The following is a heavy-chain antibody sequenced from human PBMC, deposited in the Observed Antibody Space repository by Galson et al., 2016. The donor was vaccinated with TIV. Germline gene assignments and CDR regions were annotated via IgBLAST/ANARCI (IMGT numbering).Heavy chain of an antibody. J-gene: IGHJ4*02. V-gene: IGHV5-51*03. CDR2: IYPVDSDT. CDR3: ARERDSGYAYYFDF. D-gene: IGHD6-25*01. CDR1: GYRFSNYW. Sequence: QSGAEVKEPGESLKISCKGFGYRFSNYWIAWVRQMPGKGLEWMGVIYPVDSDTRYSPSFQGQVTISADKSISTAYLQWNSLKASDSAIYYCARERDSGYAYYFDFWGQGTLVTVSS.